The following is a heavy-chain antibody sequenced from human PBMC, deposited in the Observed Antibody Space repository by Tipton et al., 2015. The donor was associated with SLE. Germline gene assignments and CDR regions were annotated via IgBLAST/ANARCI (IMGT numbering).Heavy chain of an antibody. CDR3: VRQSTLVVTLLDP. J-gene: IGHJ5*02. V-gene: IGHV4-59*11. Sequence: TLSLTCTVSADSMTSHYWSWIRQSPGKGLEWIGYVFYRGNTRYSPSLNSRVTIAIDTSRRQFTLNLKSVTAADTAVYFCVRQSTLVVTLLDPWGQGTLVTVSS. CDR1: ADSMTSHY. D-gene: IGHD2-21*02. CDR2: VFYRGNT.